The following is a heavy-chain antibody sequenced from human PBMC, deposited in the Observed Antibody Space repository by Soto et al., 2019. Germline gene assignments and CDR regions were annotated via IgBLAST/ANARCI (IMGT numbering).Heavy chain of an antibody. Sequence: QITLKESGPPLVKPTQTLTLTCTFSGFSLSTSGVGVGWIRQPPGKALEWLALIYWDDDKRYSPSLKSRLTIAKDPSKSQVVLTMTNMDPVDTATYYCAHVYGGYGNFDYWGQGTLVTVSS. J-gene: IGHJ4*02. CDR1: GFSLSTSGVG. V-gene: IGHV2-5*02. CDR3: AHVYGGYGNFDY. D-gene: IGHD5-12*01. CDR2: IYWDDDK.